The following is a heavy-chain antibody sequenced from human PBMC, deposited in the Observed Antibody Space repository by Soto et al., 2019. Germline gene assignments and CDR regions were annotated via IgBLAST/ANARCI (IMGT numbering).Heavy chain of an antibody. CDR3: ARGPLTIFPHDY. CDR2: IIPIFGTA. V-gene: IGHV1-69*13. CDR1: GGTFSSYA. J-gene: IGHJ4*02. D-gene: IGHD3-3*01. Sequence: GASVKVSCKASGGTFSSYAISWVRQAPGQGLEWMGGIIPIFGTANYAQKFQGRVTITADESTSTAYMELSSLRSEDTAVYYCARGPLTIFPHDYWGQGTLVTVSS.